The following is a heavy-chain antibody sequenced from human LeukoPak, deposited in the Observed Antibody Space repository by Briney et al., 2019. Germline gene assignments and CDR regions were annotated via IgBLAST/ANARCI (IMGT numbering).Heavy chain of an antibody. CDR1: GYTFTSYG. CDR2: ISAYNGNT. D-gene: IGHD6-19*01. V-gene: IGHV1-18*01. CDR3: ARDSSGWLRAFDI. J-gene: IGHJ3*02. Sequence: GASAKVSCKASGYTFTSYGISWVRQAPGQGLEWMEWISAYNGNTNYAQKLQGRVTMTTDTSTSTAYMELSSLRSEDTAVYYCARDSSGWLRAFDIWGQGTMVTVSS.